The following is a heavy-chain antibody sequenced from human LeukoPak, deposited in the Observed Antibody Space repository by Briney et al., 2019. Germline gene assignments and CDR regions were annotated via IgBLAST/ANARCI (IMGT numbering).Heavy chain of an antibody. CDR3: ARGSMVRGAYWFDP. D-gene: IGHD3-10*01. Sequence: PSETLSLTCTVSGYSISSGYYWGWIRQPPGKGLEWIGSIYHSGSTYYNPSLKSRVTISVDTSKNQFSLKLSSVTAADTAVYYCARGSMVRGAYWFDPWGQGTLVTVSS. V-gene: IGHV4-38-2*02. CDR1: GYSISSGYY. CDR2: IYHSGST. J-gene: IGHJ5*02.